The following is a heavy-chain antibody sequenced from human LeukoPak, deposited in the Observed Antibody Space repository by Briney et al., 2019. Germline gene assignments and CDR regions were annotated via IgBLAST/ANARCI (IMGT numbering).Heavy chain of an antibody. CDR2: IYYSGST. V-gene: IGHV4-59*01. Sequence: SETLSLTCTVSGGSISSYYWSWIRQPPGKGLEWIGYIYYSGSTNYNPSLKSRVAISVHTSKNQFSLKLSSMTAADTAVYYCARDLDYWGQGTLVTVSS. CDR1: GGSISSYY. J-gene: IGHJ4*02. CDR3: ARDLDY.